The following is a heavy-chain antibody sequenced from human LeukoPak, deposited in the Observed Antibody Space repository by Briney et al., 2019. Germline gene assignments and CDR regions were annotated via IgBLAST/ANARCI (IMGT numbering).Heavy chain of an antibody. CDR2: ISGSGGST. V-gene: IGHV3-23*01. J-gene: IGHJ4*02. CDR3: AKRSPAARFFAY. D-gene: IGHD2-2*01. CDR1: GFTFSSYA. Sequence: GGSLRLSCAASGFTFSSYAKSWVRQAPGKGLEWVSAISGSGGSTYYADSVKGRFTISRDNPKNTLYLQMNSLRAEDTAVYYCAKRSPAARFFAYWGQGTLVTVSS.